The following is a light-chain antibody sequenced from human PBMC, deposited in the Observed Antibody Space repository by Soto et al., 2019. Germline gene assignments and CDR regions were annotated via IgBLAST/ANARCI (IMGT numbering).Light chain of an antibody. CDR1: QSISSW. CDR3: QQYNSYPWS. J-gene: IGKJ1*01. V-gene: IGKV1-5*03. CDR2: KAS. Sequence: DIQMTQSPSTLSASVGDRVTITCRASQSISSWLAWYQQKPGKAPKLLIYKASSLESGVPSRFSGSGSGTEFTLTISSLQTDDFATYYRQQYNSYPWSFGQGNKVEIK.